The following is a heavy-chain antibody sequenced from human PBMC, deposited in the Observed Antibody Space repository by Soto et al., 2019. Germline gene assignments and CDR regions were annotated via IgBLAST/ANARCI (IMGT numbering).Heavy chain of an antibody. D-gene: IGHD6-6*01. J-gene: IGHJ4*02. V-gene: IGHV1-69*13. CDR2: IIPIFGTA. Sequence: SVKVSCKASGGTFSSYAISWVRQAPGQGLEWMGGIIPIFGTANYAQKFQGRVTITADESTSTAYMELSSLRSEDTAVYYCARGDPYSSSSYYFDYWGQGTLVTVSS. CDR1: GGTFSSYA. CDR3: ARGDPYSSSSYYFDY.